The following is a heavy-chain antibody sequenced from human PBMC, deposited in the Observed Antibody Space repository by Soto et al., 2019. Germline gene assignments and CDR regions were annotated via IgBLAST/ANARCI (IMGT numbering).Heavy chain of an antibody. CDR1: GYTFTSYD. Sequence: ASVKVSCKASGYTFTSYDINWVRQATGQGLEWMGWMNPNSGNTGYAQKFQGRVTMTRNTSISTAYMELSSLRSEDTAVYYCARGIHMVRGVIIVYRPYYMDVWGKGTTVTVSS. CDR3: ARGIHMVRGVIIVYRPYYMDV. CDR2: MNPNSGNT. D-gene: IGHD3-10*01. J-gene: IGHJ6*03. V-gene: IGHV1-8*01.